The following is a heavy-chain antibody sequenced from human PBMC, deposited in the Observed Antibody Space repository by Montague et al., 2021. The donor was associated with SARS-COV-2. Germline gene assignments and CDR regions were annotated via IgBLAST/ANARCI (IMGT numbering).Heavy chain of an antibody. CDR3: ARSHDYRGNDYLDS. D-gene: IGHD4-23*01. CDR1: GGSLSGFY. Sequence: SETLSLTCAVYGGSLSGFYCSWIRQAPGKGLEWVGEITHGGSTSXSPALKSRLTISLDTSKNQFSLNLDSVTAADTATYYCARSHDYRGNDYLDSWGQGALVIVSS. J-gene: IGHJ4*02. CDR2: ITHGGST. V-gene: IGHV4-34*01.